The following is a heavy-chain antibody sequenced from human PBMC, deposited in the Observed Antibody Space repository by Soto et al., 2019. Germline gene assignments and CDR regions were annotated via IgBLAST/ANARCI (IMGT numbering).Heavy chain of an antibody. Sequence: SQTLSLTYAISGDSVSSTSAAWNWIRQSPSRGLEWLGRTFYRSKWYYDYAVSVKSRITISPDTSKNQFSLQLNSVTPEDTAVYYCSRRLKLGADYYGMDVWGQGTTVTVSS. J-gene: IGHJ6*02. CDR2: TFYRSKWYY. CDR3: SRRLKLGADYYGMDV. CDR1: GDSVSSTSAA. D-gene: IGHD1-26*01. V-gene: IGHV6-1*01.